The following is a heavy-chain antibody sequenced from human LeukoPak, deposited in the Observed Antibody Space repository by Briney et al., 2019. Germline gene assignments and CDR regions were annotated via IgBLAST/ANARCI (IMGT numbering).Heavy chain of an antibody. CDR2: LSGSGGST. V-gene: IGHV3-23*01. D-gene: IGHD3-10*01. Sequence: GGSLRLSCAASGFTFSSYAMSWVRQAPGKGLEWVSALSGSGGSTYYADSVKGRFTISRDNSKNTLYLQMNSLRAEDTAVYYCAKASGFDNWFDPWGQGTLVTVSS. J-gene: IGHJ5*02. CDR1: GFTFSSYA. CDR3: AKASGFDNWFDP.